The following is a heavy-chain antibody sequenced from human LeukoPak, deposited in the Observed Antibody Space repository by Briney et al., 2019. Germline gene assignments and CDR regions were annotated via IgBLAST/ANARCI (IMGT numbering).Heavy chain of an antibody. V-gene: IGHV4-39*07. D-gene: IGHD3-22*01. CDR3: ASDSVGYYYFDN. Sequence: SETLSLTCTVSGGSITSSSYYWGSIRQPPGKGLEGLGSLYYSGTTYDNPSLKSRTSISVDTSTNQFSLNLTSVTAADTAVYYCASDSVGYYYFDNWGQGTLVTVSS. J-gene: IGHJ4*02. CDR2: LYYSGTT. CDR1: GGSITSSSYY.